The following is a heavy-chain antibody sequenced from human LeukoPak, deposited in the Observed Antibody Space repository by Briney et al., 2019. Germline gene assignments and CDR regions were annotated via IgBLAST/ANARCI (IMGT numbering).Heavy chain of an antibody. Sequence: SETLSLTCAVYGGSFSGYYWSWIRQPPGKGLEWIGEINHSGSTNHNPSLKSRVTISVDTSKNQFSLKLSSVTAADTAVYYCARGFRYCSSTSCYAELHFDYWGQGTLVTVSS. D-gene: IGHD2-2*01. CDR1: GGSFSGYY. CDR3: ARGFRYCSSTSCYAELHFDY. J-gene: IGHJ4*02. V-gene: IGHV4-34*01. CDR2: INHSGST.